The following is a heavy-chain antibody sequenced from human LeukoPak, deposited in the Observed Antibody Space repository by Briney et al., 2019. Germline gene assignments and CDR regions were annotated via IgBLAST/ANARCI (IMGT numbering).Heavy chain of an antibody. CDR1: GFTFSRHG. V-gene: IGHV3-30*18. D-gene: IGHD3-22*01. Sequence: TGRSLRLSCAASGFTFSRHGMHWVRQAPGKGLEWVAVIGDTGRAKYYADSVKGRFTISRDNSKNTLYLQMNSLRAEDTAVYYCAKISSMYYYDSSGYWMLDYWGQGTLVTVSS. J-gene: IGHJ4*02. CDR3: AKISSMYYYDSSGYWMLDY. CDR2: IGDTGRAK.